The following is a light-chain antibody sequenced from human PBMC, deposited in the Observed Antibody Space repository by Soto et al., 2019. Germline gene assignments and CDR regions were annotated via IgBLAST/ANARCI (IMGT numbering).Light chain of an antibody. CDR3: SSYTRSSTLV. V-gene: IGLV2-14*01. CDR2: DVS. J-gene: IGLJ2*01. Sequence: QSALTQPASVSGSPGQSITISCTGTSSDVGGYSYVSWYQQHPGKAPKLMIYDVSNRLSGFSNRFSGSKSGNTASLTISGLQAEDVADYYCSSYTRSSTLVFGGGTKLTVL. CDR1: SSDVGGYSY.